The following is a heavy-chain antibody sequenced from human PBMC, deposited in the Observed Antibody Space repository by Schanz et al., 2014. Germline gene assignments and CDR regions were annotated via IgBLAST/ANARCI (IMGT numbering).Heavy chain of an antibody. V-gene: IGHV3-23*01. CDR2: ISGSGGST. J-gene: IGHJ4*02. Sequence: EVQLLESGGGLVQPGGSLRLSCAASGFTFTNYAMTWVRRAPGKGLEWVSGISGSGGSTSDADSVKGRFTISRDNSKNTLYLQMNSLRAEDTAVYYCAKDHAGSDILTALGNWGQGTLVNVSS. CDR3: AKDHAGSDILTALGN. D-gene: IGHD3-9*01. CDR1: GFTFTNYA.